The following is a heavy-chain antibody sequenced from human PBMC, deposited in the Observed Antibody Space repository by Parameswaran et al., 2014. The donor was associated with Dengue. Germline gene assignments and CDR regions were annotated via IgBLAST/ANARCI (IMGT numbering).Heavy chain of an antibody. Sequence: RWIRQPPGKGLEWVGRIKSKTDGGTTDYAAPVKGRFTISRDDSKNTLYLQMNSLKTEDTAVYYCTPSPGDYDFWSGYYGMDVWGQGATVTVSS. D-gene: IGHD3-3*01. CDR2: IKSKTDGGTT. CDR3: TPSPGDYDFWSGYYGMDV. J-gene: IGHJ6*02. V-gene: IGHV3-15*01.